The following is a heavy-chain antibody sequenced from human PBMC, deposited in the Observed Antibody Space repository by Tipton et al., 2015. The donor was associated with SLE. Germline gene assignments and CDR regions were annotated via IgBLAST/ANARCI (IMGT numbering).Heavy chain of an antibody. Sequence: TLSLTCTVSGGSISTFYWSLIRQPPGRGLEWIGYIYSGSTDYNPSLKSRVAMSVDMSKNQFSLRLTSVTAADTAVYYCARRGYSGYFDYWGQGTLVTVSS. CDR3: ARRGYSGYFDY. CDR1: GGSISTFY. CDR2: IYSGST. V-gene: IGHV4-59*01. J-gene: IGHJ4*02. D-gene: IGHD5-12*01.